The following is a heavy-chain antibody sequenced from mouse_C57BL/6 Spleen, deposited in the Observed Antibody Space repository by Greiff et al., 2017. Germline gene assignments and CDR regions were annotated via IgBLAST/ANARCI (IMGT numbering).Heavy chain of an antibody. CDR1: GYSITSDY. CDR2: ISYSGST. CDR3: AEYDGYYGYFEV. D-gene: IGHD2-3*01. Sequence: VQLQQSGPGLVKPSQTLSLSCTATGYSITSDYWNWIRKFPGNKLEYMGYISYSGSTYYNPSLESRISTTRDTSKNKYYLQLNSVTSEDTATKCGAEYDGYYGYFEVWGTGTTVTVSS. V-gene: IGHV3-8*01. J-gene: IGHJ1*03.